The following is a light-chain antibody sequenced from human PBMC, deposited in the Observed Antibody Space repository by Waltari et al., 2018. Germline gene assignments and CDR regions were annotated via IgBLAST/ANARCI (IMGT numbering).Light chain of an antibody. V-gene: IGKV1-5*03. J-gene: IGKJ3*01. CDR2: KAS. CDR1: QDIGIW. CDR3: QGFKNNLFI. Sequence: DIQMTQSPSTLSASVGDKVTITCRTSQDIGIWLAWYQQKPGRAPKLLISKASTLEGGVPSRFIGSGSGTEFTLSISSLQPDDFATYHCQGFKNNLFIFGPGTAVDIK.